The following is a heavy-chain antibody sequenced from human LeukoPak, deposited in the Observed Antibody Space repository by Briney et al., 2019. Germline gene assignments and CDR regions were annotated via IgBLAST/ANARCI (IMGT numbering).Heavy chain of an antibody. Sequence: PGGSLRLSCAASGFTFSSYAMSWVRQAPGKGLEWVSAISGSGGSTYYADSVKGRFTISRDNSKNTLYLQMNGLRAEDTAVYYCAKGVGSVENYFDHWGQGTLVTVSS. CDR1: GFTFSSYA. CDR2: ISGSGGST. V-gene: IGHV3-23*01. CDR3: AKGVGSVENYFDH. D-gene: IGHD3-10*01. J-gene: IGHJ4*02.